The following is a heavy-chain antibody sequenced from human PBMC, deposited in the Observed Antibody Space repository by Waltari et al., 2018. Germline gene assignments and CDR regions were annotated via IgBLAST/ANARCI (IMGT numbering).Heavy chain of an antibody. Sequence: QVQLVESGGGVVHPGKSLRLSCTASGFSLSDNAMHWIRQAPGKGLEWVIISSWDGKNNYYADSLKGRFTVSRDNSKNTLFLEMFGLTPDDTAMYYCARGPLRYFDLWGRGTLVSVSS. CDR1: GFSLSDNA. CDR2: SSWDGKNN. CDR3: ARGPLRYFDL. V-gene: IGHV3-30*03. J-gene: IGHJ2*01.